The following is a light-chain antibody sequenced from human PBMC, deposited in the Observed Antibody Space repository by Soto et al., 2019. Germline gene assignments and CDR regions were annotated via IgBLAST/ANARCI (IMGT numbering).Light chain of an antibody. CDR1: SGSVSTSYY. CDR2: STN. CDR3: VLYMGSGSCV. J-gene: IGLJ3*02. V-gene: IGLV8-61*01. Sequence: QTVVTQEPSVSVSPGGTVTLTCGLSSGSVSTSYYPSWYQQTPGQAPRTLIYSTNTRSSGVPDRFSGSILGNKAALTITGAQADDESDDYCVLYMGSGSCVFGGGTQLTVL.